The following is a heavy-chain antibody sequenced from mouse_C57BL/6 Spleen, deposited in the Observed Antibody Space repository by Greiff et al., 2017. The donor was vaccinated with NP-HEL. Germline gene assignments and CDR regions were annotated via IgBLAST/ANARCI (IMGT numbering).Heavy chain of an antibody. J-gene: IGHJ2*01. D-gene: IGHD1-1*01. CDR1: GYSITSGYY. CDR2: ISYDGSN. V-gene: IGHV3-6*01. CDR3: ARDRYQDFDY. Sequence: EVHLVESGPGLVKPSQSLSLTCSVTGYSITSGYYWNWIRQFPGNKLEWMGYISYDGSNNYNPSLKNRISITRDTSKNQFFLKLNSVTTEDTATYYCARDRYQDFDYWGQGTTLTVSS.